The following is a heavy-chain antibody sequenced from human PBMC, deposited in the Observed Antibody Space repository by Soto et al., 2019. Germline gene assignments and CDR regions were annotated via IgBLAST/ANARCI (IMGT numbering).Heavy chain of an antibody. D-gene: IGHD1-20*01. CDR2: IRNIANGYTT. V-gene: IGHV3-72*01. Sequence: EVQLVESGGDLVRAGGSLRLSCAVSGFTFSDHYMDWVRQAPGKGLEWVGRIRNIANGYTTSYAASVKGRFTISRDDSKNSLFLQMNNLKTEDTAMYYCARRITGSPPADGGSWGQGTLVTVSS. CDR1: GFTFSDHY. J-gene: IGHJ5*02. CDR3: ARRITGSPPADGGS.